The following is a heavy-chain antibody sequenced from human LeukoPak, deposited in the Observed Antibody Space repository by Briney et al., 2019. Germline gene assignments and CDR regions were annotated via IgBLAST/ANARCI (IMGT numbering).Heavy chain of an antibody. J-gene: IGHJ4*02. Sequence: QTRGSLRLSCAASGFSFSNYAMNWVRQAPGKGLEWVSGISGSADTTYYADSVRGRFTISRDNSKNTLYLQMNTLRAEDTAIYYCAKDRWRTTTSAFDYWGQGTLVTVSS. V-gene: IGHV3-23*01. CDR3: AKDRWRTTTSAFDY. D-gene: IGHD2/OR15-2a*01. CDR2: ISGSADTT. CDR1: GFSFSNYA.